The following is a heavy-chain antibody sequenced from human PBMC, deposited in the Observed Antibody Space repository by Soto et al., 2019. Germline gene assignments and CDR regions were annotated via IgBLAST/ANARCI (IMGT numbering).Heavy chain of an antibody. V-gene: IGHV4-34*02. CDR3: ARGYGSGSYWAY. D-gene: IGHD3-10*01. CDR1: GGSFSGYY. CDR2: IERGGST. J-gene: IGHJ4*02. Sequence: QVQLQQWGAGLLKPSETLSLTCAVYGGSFSGYYWSWVRQPPGKGLEWIGDIERGGSTNYNPSLKSRVAISVDTSKNQFSLKVNSVTAADTAVYYCARGYGSGSYWAYWGQGTLVTVSS.